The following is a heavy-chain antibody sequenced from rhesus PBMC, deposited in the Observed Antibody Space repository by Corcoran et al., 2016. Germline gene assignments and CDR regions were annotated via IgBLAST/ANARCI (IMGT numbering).Heavy chain of an antibody. J-gene: IGHJ5-1*01. CDR2: IYGSGGST. CDR1: GASISSTF. Sequence: QVQLQESGPGLVKPSETLPLTCAVSGASISSTFWSWIRQAPGKGREWIGRIYGSGGSTDYNPSLKSRVTISIDTSKNQVYLKLRSVTAADTAVYFCGGRQNYYDSAYFRNRFDVWGAGIMVTVTS. CDR3: GGRQNYYDSAYFRNRFDV. V-gene: IGHV4S2*01. D-gene: IGHD3-28*01.